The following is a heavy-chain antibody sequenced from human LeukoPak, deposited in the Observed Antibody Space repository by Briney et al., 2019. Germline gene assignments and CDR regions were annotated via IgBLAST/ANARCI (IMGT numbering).Heavy chain of an antibody. D-gene: IGHD2-15*01. V-gene: IGHV3-30-3*01. J-gene: IGHJ4*02. CDR1: GFTFSSYA. Sequence: GGSLRLSCAASGFTFSSYAMHWVRQAPGKRLEWVAVISYDGSNKYYADSVKGRFTISRDNSKNTLYLQMNSLRAEDTAVYYCAREFVVVVAATIYWGQGTLVTVSS. CDR2: ISYDGSNK. CDR3: AREFVVVVAATIY.